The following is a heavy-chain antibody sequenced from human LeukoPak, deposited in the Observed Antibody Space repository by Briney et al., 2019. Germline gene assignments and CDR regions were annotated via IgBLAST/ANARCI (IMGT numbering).Heavy chain of an antibody. CDR3: ARGPNSNWSGLDF. CDR1: GFSFSGHW. Sequence: GGSLRLSCTASGFSFSGHWMHWARQLPGKGLVWVPRISPTGSTTSYADSVKGRFTVSRDNAKNTLYLQVNNLRAEDTAVYYCARGPNSNWSGLDFWGQGTLLTVSS. D-gene: IGHD6-6*01. J-gene: IGHJ4*02. CDR2: ISPTGSTT. V-gene: IGHV3-74*01.